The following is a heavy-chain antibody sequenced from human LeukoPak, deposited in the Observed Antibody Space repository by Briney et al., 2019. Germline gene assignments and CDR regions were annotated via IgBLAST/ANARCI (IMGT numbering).Heavy chain of an antibody. CDR2: IYHSGST. CDR1: GYSISNDYY. Sequence: PSETLSLTCTVSGYSISNDYYWGWIRQPPGKGLEWIGSIYHSGSTYYNPSLKSRVTISVDTSKNQFSLKLSSVTAADTAVYYCARVGPRRYFDWLSHNNWFDPWGQGTLVTVSS. D-gene: IGHD3-9*01. J-gene: IGHJ5*02. V-gene: IGHV4-38-2*02. CDR3: ARVGPRRYFDWLSHNNWFDP.